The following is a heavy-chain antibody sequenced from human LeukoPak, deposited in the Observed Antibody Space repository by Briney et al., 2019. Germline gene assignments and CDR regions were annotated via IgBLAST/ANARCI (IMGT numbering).Heavy chain of an antibody. CDR2: IYHSGST. CDR3: ARVSNSKIDF. Sequence: SGTLSLTCAVSGGSISSSDWWSWVRQPPEKGLEWIGEIYHSGSTNYNPSLKSRVTMSVDKSKNQFSLKLNSVTAADTAVYYCARVSNSKIDFWGQGTLVTVSS. CDR1: GGSISSSDW. D-gene: IGHD4-23*01. V-gene: IGHV4-4*02. J-gene: IGHJ4*02.